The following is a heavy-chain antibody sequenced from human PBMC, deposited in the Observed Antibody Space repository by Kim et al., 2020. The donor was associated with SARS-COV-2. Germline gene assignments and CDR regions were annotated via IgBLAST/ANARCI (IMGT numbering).Heavy chain of an antibody. Sequence: SVKVSCKASGGTFSRSVISWVRQAPGQGLEWMGGITPIFGIVNYAQEFQGRVTITADESTSTAYMELSSLRSEDTAVYYCARGDAEGIGDSYYYYGMDVWGQGTMVTVSS. V-gene: IGHV1-69*13. J-gene: IGHJ6*02. CDR3: ARGDAEGIGDSYYYYGMDV. CDR2: ITPIFGIV. CDR1: GGTFSRSV.